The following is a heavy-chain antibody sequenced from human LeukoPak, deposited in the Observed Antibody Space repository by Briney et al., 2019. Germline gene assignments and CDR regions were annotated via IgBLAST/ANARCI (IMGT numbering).Heavy chain of an antibody. D-gene: IGHD5-18*01. CDR2: IWYDGSNK. J-gene: IGHJ4*01. CDR3: ARGHRYGFEY. V-gene: IGHV3-33*01. Sequence: PGRSLRLSCAAPGFTFSSYGMDWVRQAPGKGLEWVAVIWYDGSNKYYVDSVKGRFTVSRDNAKNTLYLQMNSLRAEDTAVYYCARGHRYGFEYWGHGTLVTVSS. CDR1: GFTFSSYG.